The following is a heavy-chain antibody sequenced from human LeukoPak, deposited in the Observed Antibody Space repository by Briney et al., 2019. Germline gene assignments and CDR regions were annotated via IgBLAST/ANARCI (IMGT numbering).Heavy chain of an antibody. CDR3: ARDQGYPSSTSCHDV. D-gene: IGHD2-2*01. Sequence: PGGSLRLSCAASGFTFSTYSMNWVRQAPGEGLEWVSSISSSSSYIYYADSVKGRFTISRDNAKNSLYLQMNSLRAEDTAVYYCARDQGYPSSTSCHDVWGQGTLVTVSS. CDR2: ISSSSSYI. J-gene: IGHJ4*02. CDR1: GFTFSTYS. V-gene: IGHV3-21*01.